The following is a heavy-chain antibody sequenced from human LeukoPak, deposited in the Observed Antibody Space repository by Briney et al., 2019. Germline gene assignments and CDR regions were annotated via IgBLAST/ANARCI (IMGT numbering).Heavy chain of an antibody. J-gene: IGHJ3*02. CDR1: GFTFSNAW. CDR3: TTYNWNYPRAFDI. D-gene: IGHD1-7*01. Sequence: PWESLRLSCAASGFTFSNAWMSWVRQAPGKGLEWVGHGKIKADGGTTDYAAPVKGRFTISRDDSKNTLFLQMNSLKTEDTAVYYCTTYNWNYPRAFDIWGQEIMVPV. CDR2: GKIKADGGTT. V-gene: IGHV3-15*01.